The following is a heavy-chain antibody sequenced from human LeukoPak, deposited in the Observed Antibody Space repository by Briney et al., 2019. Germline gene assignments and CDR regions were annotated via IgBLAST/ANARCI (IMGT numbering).Heavy chain of an antibody. J-gene: IGHJ1*01. D-gene: IGHD3-3*01. CDR3: VSDYVFWIPPAPNFQH. V-gene: IGHV4-59*01. Sequence: PSETLSLTCTVSGGSISSYYWSWIRQPPGKGLEWIGYIYYSGSTNYNPSLKSRVTISVDTSKNQFSLKLNSVTAADTAVYYCVSDYVFWIPPAPNFQHGGQGTLVTVSS. CDR1: GGSISSYY. CDR2: IYYSGST.